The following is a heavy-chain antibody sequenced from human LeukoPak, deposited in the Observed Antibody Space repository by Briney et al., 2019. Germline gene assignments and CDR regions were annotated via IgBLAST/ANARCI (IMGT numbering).Heavy chain of an antibody. V-gene: IGHV3-23*01. CDR3: AKKTTDSPGYPYHFDN. CDR1: RFSFSTYA. CDR2: ITHTHIPT. Sequence: GGSLRLSCVASRFSFSTYALAWVRQAPGKGLEWVSLITHTHIPTYYADSVKGRFTISRDNSKNTLYLQMNSLRAEDSAVYYCAKKTTDSPGYPYHFDNWGQGTLVTVSS. D-gene: IGHD3-9*01. J-gene: IGHJ4*02.